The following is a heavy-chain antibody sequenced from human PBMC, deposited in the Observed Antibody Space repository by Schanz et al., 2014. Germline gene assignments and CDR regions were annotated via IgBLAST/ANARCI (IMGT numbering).Heavy chain of an antibody. CDR1: GFIFSYYT. J-gene: IGHJ4*02. D-gene: IGHD2-15*01. V-gene: IGHV3-30*04. CDR3: ARDLAGGGNDV. Sequence: LLVESGGGLVQPGGSLRLSCAASGFIFSYYTIHWVRQAPGKGLEWVAVISDDGSRRHYADFVTGRFTISRDNSKDTVYLQMNSLRAEDTAVYYCARDLAGGGNDVWGQGTLVTVSS. CDR2: ISDDGSRR.